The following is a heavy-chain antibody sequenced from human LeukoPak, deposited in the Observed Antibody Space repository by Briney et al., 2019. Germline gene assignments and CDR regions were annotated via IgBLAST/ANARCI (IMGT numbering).Heavy chain of an antibody. V-gene: IGHV4-31*03. J-gene: IGHJ4*02. CDR2: IYYSGST. CDR3: ARESVGRGSGSYTDY. CDR1: GGSISSGGYY. D-gene: IGHD3-10*01. Sequence: TLSLTCTVSGGSISSGGYYWSWIRQHPGKGLEWIGYIYYSGSTYYNPSLKSRVTISVDTSKNQFSLKLSSVTAADTAVYYCARESVGRGSGSYTDYWGQGTLVTVSS.